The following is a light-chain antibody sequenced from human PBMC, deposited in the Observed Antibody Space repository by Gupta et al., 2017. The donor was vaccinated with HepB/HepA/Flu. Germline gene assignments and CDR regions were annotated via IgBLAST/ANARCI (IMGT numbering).Light chain of an antibody. V-gene: IGKV3-11*01. CDR2: DAS. CDR1: QRVSSY. CDR3: QQRSNWPPWT. Sequence: EIVLTQSPANLSLSPRERATLSCGASQRVSSYLAWYKQKPGQAPQLLIYDASNRATGIAARFGGSGFWKEVALTICSREQEDFAGYYYQQRSNWPPWTFGQGTKVEIK. J-gene: IGKJ1*01.